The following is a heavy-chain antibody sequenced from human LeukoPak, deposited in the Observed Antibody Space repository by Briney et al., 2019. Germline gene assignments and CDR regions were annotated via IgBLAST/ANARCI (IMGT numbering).Heavy chain of an antibody. CDR2: IYYSGST. CDR3: ARDLYDFWSGYYREDAFDI. Sequence: SETLSLTCTVSGGSICSYYWSWIRQPPGKGLEWIGYIYYSGSTNYNPSLKSRVTISVDMSKNQFSLKLSSVTAADTAVYYCARDLYDFWSGYYREDAFDIWGQGTMVTVSS. J-gene: IGHJ3*02. D-gene: IGHD3-3*01. V-gene: IGHV4-59*01. CDR1: GGSICSYY.